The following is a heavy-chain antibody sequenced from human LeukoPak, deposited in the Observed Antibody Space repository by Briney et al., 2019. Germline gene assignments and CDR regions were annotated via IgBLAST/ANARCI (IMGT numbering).Heavy chain of an antibody. CDR2: ISYDGSNK. Sequence: PGGSLRLSCAASGITFSSYAMHWVRQAPGKGLEWVAVISYDGSNKYYADSVKGRFTISRDSSKNTLYLQMNSLRAEDTAVYYCPRERYYYDSSGSYYFDYWGRGTLVTVSS. CDR3: PRERYYYDSSGSYYFDY. CDR1: GITFSSYA. J-gene: IGHJ4*02. V-gene: IGHV3-30-3*01. D-gene: IGHD3-22*01.